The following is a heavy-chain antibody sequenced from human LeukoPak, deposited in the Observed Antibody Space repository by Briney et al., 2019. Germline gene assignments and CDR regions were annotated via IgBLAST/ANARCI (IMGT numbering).Heavy chain of an antibody. V-gene: IGHV3-74*01. D-gene: IGHD3-10*01. CDR1: GFTFSSYW. CDR3: AREMTDYAGSGSYDAFDI. J-gene: IGHJ3*02. Sequence: GGSLRLSCAASGFTFSSYWMHWVRQAPGKGLVWVSRINSDGSSTSYADSVKGRFTISRDNAKNTLYLQMNSLRAEDTAVYYCAREMTDYAGSGSYDAFDIWGQGTMVTVSS. CDR2: INSDGSST.